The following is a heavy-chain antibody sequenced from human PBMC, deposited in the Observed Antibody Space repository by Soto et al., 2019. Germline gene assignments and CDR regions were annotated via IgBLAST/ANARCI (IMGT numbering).Heavy chain of an antibody. CDR2: IKSKTDDGTT. Sequence: EVQLVESGGGLVKPGGSLRLSCAASGFTFSNAWMSWVRQAPGKGLEWVGRIKSKTDDGTTDYAAPVKGRFTISRDDSNNTLYLQMNSLKPEDTAVYYCSRDNMVTFGGVIVPNWFDHWGQGTLVTVSS. CDR1: GFTFSNAW. D-gene: IGHD3-16*02. CDR3: SRDNMVTFGGVIVPNWFDH. V-gene: IGHV3-15*01. J-gene: IGHJ5*02.